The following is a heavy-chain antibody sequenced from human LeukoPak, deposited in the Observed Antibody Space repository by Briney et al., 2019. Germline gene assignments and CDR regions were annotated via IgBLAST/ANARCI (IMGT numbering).Heavy chain of an antibody. CDR1: GYAFTSYD. J-gene: IGHJ4*02. V-gene: IGHV1-8*01. Sequence: ASVKASCKASGYAFTSYDINWVRQATGQGLEWMGWMNPNSGNTGYAQKFQGRVTMTRNTSISTAYMELSSLRSEDTAVYYCARITMVRGVIVDFDYWGQGTLVTVSS. CDR2: MNPNSGNT. CDR3: ARITMVRGVIVDFDY. D-gene: IGHD3-10*01.